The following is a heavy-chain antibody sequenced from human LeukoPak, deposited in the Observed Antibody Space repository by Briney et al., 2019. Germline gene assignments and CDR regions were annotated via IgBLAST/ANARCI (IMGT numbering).Heavy chain of an antibody. CDR2: INHSGST. V-gene: IGHV4-34*01. CDR1: GGSFSGYY. Sequence: PSETLSLTCAVYGGSFSGYYWSWLRQPPGKGLEWIGEINHSGSTNYNPSLKSRVTISVDTSKNQFSLKLSSVTAADTAVYYCARERGPYGMDVWGQGTTVTVSS. CDR3: ARERGPYGMDV. J-gene: IGHJ6*02.